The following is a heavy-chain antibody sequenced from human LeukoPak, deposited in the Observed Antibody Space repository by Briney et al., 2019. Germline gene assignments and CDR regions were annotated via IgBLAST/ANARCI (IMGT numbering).Heavy chain of an antibody. J-gene: IGHJ3*02. CDR3: ARAIKYYYDSSGAGAFDI. CDR1: GGSFSGYY. V-gene: IGHV4-34*01. D-gene: IGHD3-22*01. CDR2: INHSGST. Sequence: SETLSLTCAVYGGSFSGYYWSWIRQPPGKGLEWIGEINHSGSTNYNPSLKSRVTISVDTSKNQFSLKLSSVTAADTAVYYCARAIKYYYDSSGAGAFDIWGQGTMVTVSS.